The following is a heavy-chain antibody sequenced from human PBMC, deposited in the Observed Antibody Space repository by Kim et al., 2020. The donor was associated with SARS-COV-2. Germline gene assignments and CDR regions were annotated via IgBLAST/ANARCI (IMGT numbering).Heavy chain of an antibody. J-gene: IGHJ4*02. D-gene: IGHD3-10*01. V-gene: IGHV3-11*06. Sequence: KVRFTISRDNAKNSLYLQINSLRAEDTAVYYCARDGALLGYYYGSGSPVHWGQGTLVTVSS. CDR3: ARDGALLGYYYGSGSPVH.